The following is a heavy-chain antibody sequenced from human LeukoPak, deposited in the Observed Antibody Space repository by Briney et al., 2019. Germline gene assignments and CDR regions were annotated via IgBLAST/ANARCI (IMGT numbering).Heavy chain of an antibody. CDR1: GYTLTDLS. CDR2: FDPAVVET. Sequence: ASVKVPCKVSGYTLTDLSIQWLRQDPGEGLVWPGGFDPAVVETIYAQRFQGRVTMTKDTSTDPAYMDLSTVTSADTAMYYCATDSSGQAGLLDVWGQGTVVTVSS. J-gene: IGHJ3*01. V-gene: IGHV1-24*01. CDR3: ATDSSGQAGLLDV.